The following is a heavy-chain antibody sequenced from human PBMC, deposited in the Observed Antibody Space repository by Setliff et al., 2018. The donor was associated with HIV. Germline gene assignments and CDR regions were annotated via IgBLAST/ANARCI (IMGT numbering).Heavy chain of an antibody. V-gene: IGHV3-11*04. D-gene: IGHD6-13*01. CDR2: ISSSGSTI. CDR1: GFTFTDHY. J-gene: IGHJ4*02. Sequence: GGSLRLSCAASGFTFTDHYMSWIRQAPAKGLEWVSYISSSGSTIYYADSVKGRFTISRDNAKNSLDLQMNSLRAEDTAVYYCAAVEVTATGTGLNYWGQGTLVTVSS. CDR3: AAVEVTATGTGLNY.